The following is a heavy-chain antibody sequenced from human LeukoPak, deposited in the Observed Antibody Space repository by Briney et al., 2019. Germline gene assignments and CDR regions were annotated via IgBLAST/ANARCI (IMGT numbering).Heavy chain of an antibody. CDR3: AKDTGSPADAITMEDNAFDI. CDR2: ISWSSGII. Sequence: GGFLRLSCAASGFIFDDHGMHWVRQAPGKGLEWVSGISWSSGIIGYADSVKGRFTISRDNAKNSLDLQMESLRAEDTAVYYCAKDTGSPADAITMEDNAFDIWGQGTMVTVSS. V-gene: IGHV3-9*01. D-gene: IGHD3-3*01. J-gene: IGHJ3*02. CDR1: GFIFDDHG.